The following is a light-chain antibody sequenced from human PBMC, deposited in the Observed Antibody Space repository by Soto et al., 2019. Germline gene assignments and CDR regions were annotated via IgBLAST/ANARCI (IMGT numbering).Light chain of an antibody. J-gene: IGKJ1*01. Sequence: DIQMTQSPSTLSASVGDRVTITCRASQSISSWLDWYQQKRGKAPKLLVYKASSLASGVPSRYSGSGSGAEFTLTISSLRPDDFATYYCQQYNSYWTFGQGTKVEIK. CDR3: QQYNSYWT. V-gene: IGKV1-5*03. CDR1: QSISSW. CDR2: KAS.